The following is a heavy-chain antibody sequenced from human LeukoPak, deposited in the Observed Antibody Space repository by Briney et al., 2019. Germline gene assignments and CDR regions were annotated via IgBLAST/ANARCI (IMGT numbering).Heavy chain of an antibody. CDR1: GYTFTGYY. D-gene: IGHD3-22*01. CDR3: ARDYYDTKGVDY. Sequence: ASVKVSRKASGYTFTGYYMHWVRQAPGQGLEWMGWINPNSGGTNYAQKFQGRVTMTRDTSISTAYMELSRLRSDDTAVYYCARDYYDTKGVDYWGQGTLVTVSS. V-gene: IGHV1-2*02. J-gene: IGHJ4*02. CDR2: INPNSGGT.